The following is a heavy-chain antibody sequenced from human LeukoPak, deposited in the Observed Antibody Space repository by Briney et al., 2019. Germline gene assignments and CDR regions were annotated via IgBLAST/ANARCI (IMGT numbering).Heavy chain of an antibody. CDR3: TTEDF. CDR2: VKTKADGGTT. CDR1: GFTFSTAW. V-gene: IGHV3-15*01. D-gene: IGHD3/OR15-3a*01. J-gene: IGHJ3*01. Sequence: GGSLRLSCAGSGFTFSTAWMIWVRQAPGKGLEWAGRVKTKADGGTTDYAAPVKGRFTITRDDPKNTVHLQMDSLKAEDTAVYYCTTEDFWGQGTLVTVSS.